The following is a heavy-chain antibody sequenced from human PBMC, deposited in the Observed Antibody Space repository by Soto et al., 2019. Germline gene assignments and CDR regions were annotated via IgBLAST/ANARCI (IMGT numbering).Heavy chain of an antibody. Sequence: TSETLSLTCTVSGASVSTGAYYWGWVRQRPGRGLEWIGYVYESGYTYYNMSLKSRLTIPLDRSNNQFSLGLTSVTAADTAVYYCVRALRHTAMVYPWFDPWGQGTLVTVSS. CDR3: VRALRHTAMVYPWFDP. CDR1: GASVSTGAYY. V-gene: IGHV4-31*03. CDR2: VYESGYT. J-gene: IGHJ5*02. D-gene: IGHD5-18*01.